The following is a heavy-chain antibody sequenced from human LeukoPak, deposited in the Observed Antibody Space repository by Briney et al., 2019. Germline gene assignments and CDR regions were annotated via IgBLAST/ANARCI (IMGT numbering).Heavy chain of an antibody. D-gene: IGHD2-2*01. Sequence: SETLSLTCAVYGGSFSGYYWSWIRQPPGKGLEWIGYIYHSGSTYYNLSLKSRVTISVDRSKNQFSLKLSSVTAADTAVYYCARGGTSIDFDYWGQGTLVTVSS. CDR2: IYHSGST. CDR3: ARGGTSIDFDY. V-gene: IGHV4-34*01. J-gene: IGHJ4*02. CDR1: GGSFSGYY.